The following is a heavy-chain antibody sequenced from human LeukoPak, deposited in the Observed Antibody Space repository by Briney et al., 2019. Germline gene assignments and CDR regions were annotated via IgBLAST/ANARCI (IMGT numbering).Heavy chain of an antibody. V-gene: IGHV3-7*04. CDR3: ARDIEEPGIAFDL. CDR1: GFTFSSYW. Sequence: GGSLRLSCAASGFTFSSYWMNWVRQAPGKGLEWVANIKYDGSEKYYVDSVKGRFTISRDNAKNSLYLQMNSLRAEDTAVYYCARDIEEPGIAFDLWGQGTMLTVSS. CDR2: IKYDGSEK. J-gene: IGHJ3*01. D-gene: IGHD6-13*01.